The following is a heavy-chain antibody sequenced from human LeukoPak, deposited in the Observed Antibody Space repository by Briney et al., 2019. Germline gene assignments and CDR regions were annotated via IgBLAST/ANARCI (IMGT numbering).Heavy chain of an antibody. CDR1: GFTFSSYA. CDR3: AKDITIFGVVIKSPVDDMDV. Sequence: GGSLRLSCAASGFTFSSYAMSWVRQARGKGLEWVSAISGSGGSTYYADSVKGRFTISRDNSKNTLYLQMNSLRAEDTAVYYCAKDITIFGVVIKSPVDDMDVWGQGTTVTVSS. V-gene: IGHV3-23*01. D-gene: IGHD3-3*01. J-gene: IGHJ6*02. CDR2: ISGSGGST.